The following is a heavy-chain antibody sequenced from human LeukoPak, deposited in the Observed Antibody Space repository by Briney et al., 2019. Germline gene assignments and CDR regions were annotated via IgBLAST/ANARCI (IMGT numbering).Heavy chain of an antibody. D-gene: IGHD3-22*01. V-gene: IGHV4-4*02. CDR1: GGSISSSNW. Sequence: PSGTLSLTRAVSGGSISSSNWWNWVRQPPGKGLEWIGEIYHSGSTNYNPSLRSRVTISVDKSKNQFSLKLSSVTAADTAVYYCARKTYDSSGLIPHPGVFDIWGQGTMVTVSS. CDR2: IYHSGST. CDR3: ARKTYDSSGLIPHPGVFDI. J-gene: IGHJ3*02.